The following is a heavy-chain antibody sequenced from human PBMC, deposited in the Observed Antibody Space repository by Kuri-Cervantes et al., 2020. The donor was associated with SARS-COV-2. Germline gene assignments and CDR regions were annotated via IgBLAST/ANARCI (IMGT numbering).Heavy chain of an antibody. CDR2: SNAGNGNT. D-gene: IGHD3-22*01. Sequence: ASVKVSCKASGYTFTSYAMHWVRQAPGQRLEWMGWSNAGNGNTKYSQEFQGRVTITRDTSASTAYMELSSLRSDDTAVYYCARRGDYYDSSGFDYWGQGTLVTVSS. V-gene: IGHV1-3*02. J-gene: IGHJ4*02. CDR1: GYTFTSYA. CDR3: ARRGDYYDSSGFDY.